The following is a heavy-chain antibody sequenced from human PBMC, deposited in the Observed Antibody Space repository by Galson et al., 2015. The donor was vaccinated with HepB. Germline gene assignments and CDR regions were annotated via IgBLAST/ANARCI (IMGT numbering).Heavy chain of an antibody. Sequence: VSCKASGYFFTHFGINWVRQAPGQGLEWMGWISADNGNTKYAQKFQGRVTMTTDTSTSTAYVEVRSLRSDDTAVYYCAREGLRGYYDSTGYFPFDYWGQGSLVTVSS. CDR3: AREGLRGYYDSTGYFPFDY. D-gene: IGHD3-22*01. CDR2: ISADNGNT. J-gene: IGHJ4*02. CDR1: GYFFTHFG. V-gene: IGHV1-18*01.